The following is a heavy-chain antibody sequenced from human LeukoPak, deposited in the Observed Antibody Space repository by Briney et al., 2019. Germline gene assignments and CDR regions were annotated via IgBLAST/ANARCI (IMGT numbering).Heavy chain of an antibody. CDR3: ARGTNEGYFDY. CDR1: GGTFSSYA. CDR2: IIPLFGTA. V-gene: IGHV1-69*05. Sequence: SAKVSCKASGGTFSSYAISWVRQPPGQRLEWMRGIIPLFGTANYAQKFQGRVTITTDESTSTAYIELSSLRSEDTAVYYCARGTNEGYFDYWGQGTLVTVSS. J-gene: IGHJ4*02.